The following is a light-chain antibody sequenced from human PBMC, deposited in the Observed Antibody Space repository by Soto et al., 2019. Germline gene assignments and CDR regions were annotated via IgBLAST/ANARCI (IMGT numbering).Light chain of an antibody. CDR2: ETS. CDR1: QNIRSN. CDR3: QQYNNWPPFT. V-gene: IGKV3-15*01. Sequence: EIVMTQSPGTLSVSPGERATLSCRASQNIRSNLAWYQQKPGQAPRLLIYETSIRAPGIPARFSGSGSGTEFTLTISSLHSEDFVVYHCQQYNNWPPFTFGPGTKVDIK. J-gene: IGKJ3*01.